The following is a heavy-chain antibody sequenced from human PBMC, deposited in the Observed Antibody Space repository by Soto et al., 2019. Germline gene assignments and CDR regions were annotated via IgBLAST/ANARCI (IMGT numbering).Heavy chain of an antibody. Sequence: QVQLVQSGAEVKKPGASVKVSCKISGYTLNELSMHWVRQAPGKGLEWMGGFDPEDGDTSYAQKFQGRGTMTEDTSTDTAYIELSSLRSEDTAVYYCATLRGSYLAAEYFQHWGQGTLVTVSS. D-gene: IGHD1-26*01. CDR3: ATLRGSYLAAEYFQH. V-gene: IGHV1-24*01. CDR1: GYTLNELS. CDR2: FDPEDGDT. J-gene: IGHJ1*01.